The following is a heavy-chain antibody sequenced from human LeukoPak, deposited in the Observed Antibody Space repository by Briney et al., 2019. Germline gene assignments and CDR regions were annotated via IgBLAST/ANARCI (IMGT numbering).Heavy chain of an antibody. Sequence: PSETLSLTCTVSGGSISSYYWTWIRQPPGKGLEWIGYIFYTGSTNYNPSLKSRVTISVDTSKNQFSLRLSSVTAADTAVYYCARVTGYMVEDYFDYWGQGTLVTVSS. V-gene: IGHV4-59*01. CDR3: ARVTGYMVEDYFDY. D-gene: IGHD5-12*01. CDR1: GGSISSYY. CDR2: IFYTGST. J-gene: IGHJ4*02.